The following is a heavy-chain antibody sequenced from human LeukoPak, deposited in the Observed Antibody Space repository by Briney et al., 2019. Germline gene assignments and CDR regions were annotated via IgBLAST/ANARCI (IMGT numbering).Heavy chain of an antibody. CDR1: GFTFSSYA. CDR2: ISGSGGST. J-gene: IGHJ6*03. CDR3: AKVMLPAALFHYYYMDV. V-gene: IGHV3-23*01. D-gene: IGHD2-2*01. Sequence: PGGSLRLSCAASGFTFSSYAMSWVRQAPGKGLEWVSAISGSGGSTYYADSVKGRFTISRDNSKNTLYLQMNSLRAEDTAVYYCAKVMLPAALFHYYYMDVWGKGTTVTVSS.